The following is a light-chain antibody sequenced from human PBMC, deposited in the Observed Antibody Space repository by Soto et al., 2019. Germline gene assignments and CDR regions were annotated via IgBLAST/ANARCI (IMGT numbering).Light chain of an antibody. CDR2: EVS. CDR3: SSYTSSSTLV. Sequence: QSVLTQPASVAGSPGQSITISCTGSNTDVGGYDYVSWYQQHPAKAPKLMIYEVSNRPSGVSNRFSASKSGNTASLTISGLQAENEADYYCSSYTSSSTLVFGTGTKVTVL. CDR1: NTDVGGYDY. J-gene: IGLJ1*01. V-gene: IGLV2-14*01.